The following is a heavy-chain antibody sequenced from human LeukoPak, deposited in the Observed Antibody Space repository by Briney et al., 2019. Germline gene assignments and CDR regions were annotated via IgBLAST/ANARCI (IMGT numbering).Heavy chain of an antibody. J-gene: IGHJ4*02. CDR1: GFSFSRYS. V-gene: IGHV3-48*01. CDR3: ARISDTVTTPFDY. D-gene: IGHD4-17*01. CDR2: ISSSSSTI. Sequence: GGSLRLSCAASGFSFSRYSMNWVRQAPGKGLEWLSYISSSSSTIYYADSVRGRFTISRDNAKNSLYLQMNSLRAEDTAVYYCARISDTVTTPFDYWGQGTLVTVSS.